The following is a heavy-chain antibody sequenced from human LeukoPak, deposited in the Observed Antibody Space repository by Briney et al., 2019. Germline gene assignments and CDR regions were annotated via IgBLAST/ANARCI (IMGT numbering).Heavy chain of an antibody. J-gene: IGHJ5*02. Sequence: SETLSLTCTVSGGSISSGGYYWSWIRQHPGKGLEWIGYIYYSGSTYYNPSLKSRVTKSVDTSKNQISLKLSSVTAADTAVYYCARTYMTSARFDPWGQGTLVTVSS. CDR3: ARTYMTSARFDP. V-gene: IGHV4-31*03. D-gene: IGHD2-21*02. CDR2: IYYSGST. CDR1: GGSISSGGYY.